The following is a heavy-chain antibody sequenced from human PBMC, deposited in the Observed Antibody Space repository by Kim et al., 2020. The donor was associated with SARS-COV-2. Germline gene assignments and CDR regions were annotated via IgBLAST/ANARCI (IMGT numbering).Heavy chain of an antibody. CDR3: ATRGPQLVRGLDA. CDR1: GYSFTSYW. D-gene: IGHD6-13*01. CDR2: IDPSDSYT. V-gene: IGHV5-10-1*01. J-gene: IGHJ6*02. Sequence: GESLKISCKGSGYSFTSYWISWVRQMPGKGLEWMGRIDPSDSYTNYSAFFQGHVTISADKSISIAYLQWSSPKAPETARYYCATRGPQLVRGLDAWG.